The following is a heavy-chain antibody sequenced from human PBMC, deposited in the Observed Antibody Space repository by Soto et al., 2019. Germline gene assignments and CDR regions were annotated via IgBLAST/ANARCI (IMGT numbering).Heavy chain of an antibody. V-gene: IGHV3-72*01. D-gene: IGHD5-12*01. CDR3: ARVKYSDYYFDL. Sequence: EVQLVESGGGLVQPGGSLRLSCAASGFTFSDHYMDWVRQAPGKGLEWVGRTRNKANSYTTEYAASVKGRFTISRDDSKDSLYLQMNSLKTEDTAVYYCARVKYSDYYFDLWGQGTLVTVSS. J-gene: IGHJ4*02. CDR1: GFTFSDHY. CDR2: TRNKANSYTT.